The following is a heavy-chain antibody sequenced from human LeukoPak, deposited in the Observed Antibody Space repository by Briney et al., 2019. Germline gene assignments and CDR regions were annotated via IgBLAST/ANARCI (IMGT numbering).Heavy chain of an antibody. CDR2: IYHSGST. CDR3: GRARFDWFSDQPEEFDY. D-gene: IGHD3-9*01. J-gene: IGHJ4*02. V-gene: IGHV4-38-2*01. CDR1: GGSFSGYY. Sequence: SETLSLTCAIYGGSFSGYYWGWIRQPPGKGLEWIGSIYHSGSTYYNPSLKSQVTISADTSKNQFSLKLSSVTAADTAVYYCGRARFDWFSDQPEEFDYWGQGTLVTVSS.